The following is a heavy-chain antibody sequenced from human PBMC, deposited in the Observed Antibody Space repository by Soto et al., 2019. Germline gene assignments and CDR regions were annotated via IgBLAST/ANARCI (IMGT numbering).Heavy chain of an antibody. CDR1: GFTFSTYG. CDR2: ISSDGSKI. CDR3: ATAGYCTNGVFHSFYYFVMDV. J-gene: IGHJ6*02. D-gene: IGHD2-8*01. Sequence: QVQLVESGGGVVQPGRSLRLSCAASGFTFSTYGMHWVRQAPGKVLEWVAVISSDGSKIYYADSGKGRFTISRDNSKNTLYLQMNSLRAEDTAVYYCATAGYCTNGVFHSFYYFVMDVWGQGTTVTVSS. V-gene: IGHV3-30*03.